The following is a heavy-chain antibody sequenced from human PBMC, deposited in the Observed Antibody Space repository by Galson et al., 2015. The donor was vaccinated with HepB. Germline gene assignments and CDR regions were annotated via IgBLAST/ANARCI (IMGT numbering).Heavy chain of an antibody. CDR3: AAVGPYGDYGGSYYFDY. V-gene: IGHV1-58*01. J-gene: IGHJ4*02. CDR2: IVVGSGNT. Sequence: SVKVSCKASGFTFTSSTVQWVRQARGQRLERIGWIVVGSGNTNYAQKFQQRITITRDMSTSTAYLELSSLRSEDTAVYYCAAVGPYGDYGGSYYFDYWGQGTLVTVSS. CDR1: GFTFTSST. D-gene: IGHD4-17*01.